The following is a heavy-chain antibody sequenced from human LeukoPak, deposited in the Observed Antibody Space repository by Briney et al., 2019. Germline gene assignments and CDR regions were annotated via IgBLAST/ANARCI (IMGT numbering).Heavy chain of an antibody. J-gene: IGHJ6*03. CDR2: IYTSGRP. D-gene: IGHD2-15*01. Sequence: PSETLSLTCTVSGGSISSYYRSWIRQPAGKGREWIGRIYTSGRPNYNPSLKSRVTMSVDTSKNQFSLKLSSVTAADTAVYYCARDGYCSGGSCYSVYYYYYYMDVWGKGTTVTVSS. CDR1: GGSISSYY. CDR3: ARDGYCSGGSCYSVYYYYYYMDV. V-gene: IGHV4-4*07.